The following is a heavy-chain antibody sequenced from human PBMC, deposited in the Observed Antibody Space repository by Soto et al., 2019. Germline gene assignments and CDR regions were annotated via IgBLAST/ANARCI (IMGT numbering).Heavy chain of an antibody. D-gene: IGHD6-6*01. CDR1: GGSISSYY. CDR3: AREVGIAARLIDY. V-gene: IGHV4-59*01. J-gene: IGHJ4*02. CDR2: IYYSGST. Sequence: LSLTCTVSGGSISSYYWSWIRQPPGKGLEWIGYIYYSGSTNYNPSLKSRVTISVDTSKNQFSLKLSSVTAADTAVYYCAREVGIAARLIDYWGQGTLVTVSS.